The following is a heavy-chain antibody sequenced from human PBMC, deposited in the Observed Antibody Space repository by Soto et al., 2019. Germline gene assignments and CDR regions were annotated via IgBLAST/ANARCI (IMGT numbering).Heavy chain of an antibody. J-gene: IGHJ4*02. V-gene: IGHV3-74*01. CDR3: ARDFTTAETPGDDFGY. Sequence: EVQLVESGGGLVQPGGSLRLSCAASGFTFTNYWMHWVRQVPGKGLVWVSRINADGSYASYADFVKGRFTISRDNSRNTVLLQMNSLSAEDTAVYYCARDFTTAETPGDDFGYWGQGIPVTVSS. D-gene: IGHD4-17*01. CDR1: GFTFTNYW. CDR2: INADGSYA.